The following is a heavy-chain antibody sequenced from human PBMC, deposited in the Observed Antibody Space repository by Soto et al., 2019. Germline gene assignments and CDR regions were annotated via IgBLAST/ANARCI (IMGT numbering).Heavy chain of an antibody. CDR2: INSDGSST. CDR1: GFSFSSYW. CDR3: AKAACSAGSCSPYYFDY. J-gene: IGHJ4*02. Sequence: EVQLVESGGGLVQPGGSLRLSCAASGFSFSSYWMHWVRQAPGKGLVWVSRINSDGSSTNHADSVKGRFTISRDNAKNTLSLHMNSLRAEDTAVYYCAKAACSAGSCSPYYFDYWGRGTLVTVSS. D-gene: IGHD2-15*01. V-gene: IGHV3-74*01.